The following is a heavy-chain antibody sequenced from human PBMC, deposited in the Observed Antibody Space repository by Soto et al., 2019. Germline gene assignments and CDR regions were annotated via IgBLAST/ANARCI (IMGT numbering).Heavy chain of an antibody. CDR2: TYYRSKWYN. CDR1: GDSVSSAYAT. Sequence: PSQALSVTCAISGDSVSSAYATCTWIRQSPSRGLEWLGRTYYRSKWYNDYTASVKSRITINPDTSKNQFSLQLNSVTLEDTAVDYCAKDYWYGFDIWGQGTMVTVS. CDR3: AKDYWYGFDI. J-gene: IGHJ3*02. D-gene: IGHD2-15*01. V-gene: IGHV6-1*01.